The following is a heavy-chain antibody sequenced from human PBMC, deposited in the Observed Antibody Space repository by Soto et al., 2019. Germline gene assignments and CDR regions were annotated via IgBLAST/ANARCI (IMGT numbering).Heavy chain of an antibody. J-gene: IGHJ4*02. Sequence: SVKVSCKASGFTFTSSAVQWVRQARGQRLEWIGWIVVGSGNTNYAQKFQERVTITRDMSTSTAYMELSSLRSEDTAVYYCAADLRYIVGATTPYYFDYWGQGTLVTVSS. V-gene: IGHV1-58*01. CDR1: GFTFTSSA. D-gene: IGHD1-26*01. CDR3: AADLRYIVGATTPYYFDY. CDR2: IVVGSGNT.